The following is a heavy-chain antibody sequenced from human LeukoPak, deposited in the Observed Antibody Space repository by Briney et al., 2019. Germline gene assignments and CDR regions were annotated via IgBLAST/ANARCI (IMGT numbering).Heavy chain of an antibody. CDR2: IKSKTDGGTT. CDR3: TASQGNPVTYYYYYYYMDV. Sequence: GGSLRLSCAASGFTFSNAWMSWVRQAPGKGLEWVGRIKSKTDGGTTDYAAPVKGRFTISRDDSKNTLYLQMNSLKTEDTAVYYCTASQGNPVTYYYYYYYMDVWGKGTTVTVSS. V-gene: IGHV3-15*01. J-gene: IGHJ6*03. D-gene: IGHD1-14*01. CDR1: GFTFSNAW.